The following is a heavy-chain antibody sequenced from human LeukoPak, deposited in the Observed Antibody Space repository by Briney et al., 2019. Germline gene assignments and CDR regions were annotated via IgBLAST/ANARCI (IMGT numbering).Heavy chain of an antibody. CDR1: GGSFSGYY. D-gene: IGHD3-22*01. CDR3: ARPRSVYYYDSSGYFDY. CDR2: INHSGST. J-gene: IGHJ4*02. Sequence: PSETLSLTCAVYGGSFSGYYWSWIRQPPGKGLEWIGEINHSGSTNYNPSLKSRDTISVDTSKNQFSLKLSSVTAADTAVYYCARPRSVYYYDSSGYFDYWGQGTLVTVSS. V-gene: IGHV4-34*01.